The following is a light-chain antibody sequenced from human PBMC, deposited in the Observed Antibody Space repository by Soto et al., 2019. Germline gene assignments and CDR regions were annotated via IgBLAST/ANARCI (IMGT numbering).Light chain of an antibody. J-gene: IGKJ2*01. V-gene: IGKV3-11*01. CDR1: QSVSSY. CDR2: DAS. Sequence: EIVLTQSPATLSLSPGERATLSCRASQSVSSYVAWYQQKPGQTPRLLIYDASNRATGIPARFSGSGSGTDFTLTISSLEPEDFALYYCQHRSNWPPMYTFGQGTKV. CDR3: QHRSNWPPMYT.